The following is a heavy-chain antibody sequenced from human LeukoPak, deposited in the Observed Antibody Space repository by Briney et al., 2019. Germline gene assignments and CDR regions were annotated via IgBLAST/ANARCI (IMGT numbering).Heavy chain of an antibody. V-gene: IGHV1-69*06. Sequence: ASVKVSCKASGGTFSSYAISWVRQAPGQGLEWMGGIIPIFGTANYAQKFRGRVTITADKSTSTAYMELSSLRSEDTAVYYCARAERITIFGVVKVGYYYYMDVWGKGTTVTVSS. J-gene: IGHJ6*03. CDR3: ARAERITIFGVVKVGYYYYMDV. D-gene: IGHD3-3*01. CDR1: GGTFSSYA. CDR2: IIPIFGTA.